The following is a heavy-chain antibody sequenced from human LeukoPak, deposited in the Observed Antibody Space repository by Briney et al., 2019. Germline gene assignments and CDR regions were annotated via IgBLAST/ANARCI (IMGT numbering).Heavy chain of an antibody. CDR1: GFTFSDYY. V-gene: IGHV3-53*01. CDR2: IYSGGST. D-gene: IGHD5-18*01. CDR3: ARDSGRGYSSFDY. Sequence: PGGSLRLSCAASGFTFSDYYMSWIRQAPGKGLEWVSVIYSGGSTYYADSVKGRFTISRDNSKNTLYLQMNSLRAEDTAVYYCARDSGRGYSSFDYWGQGTLVTVSS. J-gene: IGHJ4*02.